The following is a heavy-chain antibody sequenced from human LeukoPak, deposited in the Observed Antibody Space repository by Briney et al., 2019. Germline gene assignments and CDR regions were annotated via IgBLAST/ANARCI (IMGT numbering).Heavy chain of an antibody. D-gene: IGHD6-13*01. CDR2: INPSGGST. J-gene: IGHJ4*02. CDR1: GYTFTSYY. CDR3: ARDPEGAAGTDQFDY. V-gene: IGHV1-46*01. Sequence: ASVKVSCKASGYTFTSYYMHWVRQAPGQGLEWMGIINPSGGSTSYAQKFQGRVTMTRDTSTSTVYMELSRLRSEDTAVYYCARDPEGAAGTDQFDYWGQGTLVTVSS.